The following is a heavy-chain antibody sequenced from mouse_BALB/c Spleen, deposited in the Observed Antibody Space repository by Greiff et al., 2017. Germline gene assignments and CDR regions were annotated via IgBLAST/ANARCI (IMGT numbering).Heavy chain of an antibody. J-gene: IGHJ3*01. CDR3: AGGYDGFSTPTWFAY. CDR2: IDPENGNT. V-gene: IGHV14-1*02. Sequence: EVKLQQSGAELVRPGALVKLSCKASGFNIKDYYMHWVKQRPEQGLEWIGWIDPENGNTIYDPKFQGKASITADTSSNTAYLQLSSLTSEDTAVYYCAGGYDGFSTPTWFAYWGQGTLVTVSA. CDR1: GFNIKDYY. D-gene: IGHD2-14*01.